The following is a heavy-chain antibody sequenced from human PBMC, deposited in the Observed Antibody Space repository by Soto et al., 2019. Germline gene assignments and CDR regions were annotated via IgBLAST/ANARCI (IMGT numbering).Heavy chain of an antibody. J-gene: IGHJ5*02. CDR1: GGSFRGYY. CDR2: INHSRST. D-gene: IGHD3-3*01. CDR3: CGGIYDFWSSYYTWFEP. V-gene: IGHV4-34*01. Sequence: SETLSLTCAVSGGSFRGYYWSWVRLSPGRGLEWIGEINHSRSTNYNPSLKKRLPITGVHSQDQFSLKLTSWAAADTAMLYCCGGIYDFWSSYYTWFEPWGQGTLVTV.